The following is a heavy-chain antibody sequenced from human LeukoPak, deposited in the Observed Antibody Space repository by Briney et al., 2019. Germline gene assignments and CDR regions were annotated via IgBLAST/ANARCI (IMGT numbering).Heavy chain of an antibody. Sequence: SETLSLTCTVSGGSITSYYWHSIRQPPGKGLEWIGYIYYSGSTNYNPSLKSRVTISVDTSKNQFSLKLSSVTAADTAVYFCAKGNYFDPWGQGTLVTVSS. CDR1: GGSITSYY. V-gene: IGHV4-59*01. J-gene: IGHJ5*02. CDR2: IYYSGST. CDR3: AKGNYFDP.